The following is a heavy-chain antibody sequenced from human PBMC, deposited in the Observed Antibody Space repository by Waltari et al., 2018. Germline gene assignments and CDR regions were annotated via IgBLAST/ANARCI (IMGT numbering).Heavy chain of an antibody. D-gene: IGHD1-7*01. V-gene: IGHV1-2*02. CDR3: ARGNWNYVGSPGDWFDP. CDR1: GYTFTGYY. Sequence: QVQLVQSGAEVKKPGASVKVSCKASGYTFTGYYMHWVRQAPGQGLEWRGWINPNSGGTNYAQKFQGRVTMTRDTSISTAYMELSRLRSDDTAVYYCARGNWNYVGSPGDWFDPWGQGTLVTVSS. CDR2: INPNSGGT. J-gene: IGHJ5*02.